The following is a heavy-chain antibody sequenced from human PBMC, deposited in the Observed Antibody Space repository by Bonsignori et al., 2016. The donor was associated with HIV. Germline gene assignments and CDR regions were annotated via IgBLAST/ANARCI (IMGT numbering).Heavy chain of an antibody. D-gene: IGHD3-16*01. CDR3: ARGERGGFFDY. V-gene: IGHV1-2*02. Sequence: WVRQAPGQGLEWMGWINPNTGGTNYAQKFQGRITMTRDTSIPAVFMQLSGLTSDDTAMYFCARGERGGFFDYWGQGTLVTVSS. CDR2: INPNTGGT. J-gene: IGHJ4*02.